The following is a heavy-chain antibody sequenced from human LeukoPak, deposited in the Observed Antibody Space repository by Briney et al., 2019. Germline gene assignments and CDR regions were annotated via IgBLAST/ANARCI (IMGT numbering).Heavy chain of an antibody. CDR2: IRPDGSEA. CDR3: TRDRAYKTFDY. D-gene: IGHD3-16*01. CDR1: GFTYSSSW. Sequence: GGSLRLSCAASGFTYSSSWMTWVRQAPGKGLEWVAVIRPDGSEAAYVDSVIGRFTISRDNAKNSLFLQMISLRVEDTAVYYCTRDRAYKTFDYWGQGALVTVSS. J-gene: IGHJ4*02. V-gene: IGHV3-7*04.